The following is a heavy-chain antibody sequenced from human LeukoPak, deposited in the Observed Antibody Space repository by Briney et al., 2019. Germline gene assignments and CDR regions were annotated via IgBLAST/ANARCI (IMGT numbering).Heavy chain of an antibody. CDR1: GFTFSSFW. Sequence: GGSLRLSCAASGFTFSSFWMGWVRQAPGKGLEGVATIKQDGSEKYSVDSVKGRFTISRDNAKNSLYLQMNSLRAEDTAVYFCARDTSSAWYGLIDYWGQGSLVTVSS. D-gene: IGHD6-19*01. V-gene: IGHV3-7*01. J-gene: IGHJ4*02. CDR2: IKQDGSEK. CDR3: ARDTSSAWYGLIDY.